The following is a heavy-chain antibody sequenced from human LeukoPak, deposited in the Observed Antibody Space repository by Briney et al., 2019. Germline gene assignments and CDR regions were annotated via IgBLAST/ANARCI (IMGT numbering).Heavy chain of an antibody. V-gene: IGHV3-7*01. CDR1: GFTFSSYW. Sequence: GGSLRLSCAASGFTFSSYWMSWVRQAPGKGLEWVANIKQDGSEKYYVDPVKGRFTISRDNAKNSLYLQMNSLRAEDTAVYYCVLSTRYSYADYWAREPWSPSPQ. CDR3: VLSTRYSYADY. CDR2: IKQDGSEK. J-gene: IGHJ4*02. D-gene: IGHD5-18*01.